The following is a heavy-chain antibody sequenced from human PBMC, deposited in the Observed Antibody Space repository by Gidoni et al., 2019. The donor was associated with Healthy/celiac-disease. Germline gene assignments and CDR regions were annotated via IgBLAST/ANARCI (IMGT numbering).Heavy chain of an antibody. Sequence: EVQLLESGGGLVQPGGSLRLSGAASGFTVSSYAMSWVRQAPGKGLEWVSAISGSGGSTYSADSGKGRFTISRDNSKNTLYLQMNSLRAEDTAVYYCAKGRKWELLTLFDYWGQGTLVTVSS. CDR3: AKGRKWELLTLFDY. CDR1: GFTVSSYA. CDR2: ISGSGGST. D-gene: IGHD1-26*01. V-gene: IGHV3-23*01. J-gene: IGHJ4*02.